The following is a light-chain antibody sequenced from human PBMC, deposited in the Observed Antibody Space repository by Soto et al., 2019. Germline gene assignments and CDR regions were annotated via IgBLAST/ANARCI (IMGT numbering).Light chain of an antibody. CDR1: NRDIGAYNL. J-gene: IGLJ3*02. V-gene: IGLV2-14*01. CDR3: SSYTTTSTLL. CDR2: EVR. Sequence: QSVLTQPASVSGSLGQSITISCTGSNRDIGAYNLVSWYQQYPDTAPKLIIYEVRNRPSGVSYRFTGSRSGNTASLTISALQDDDESTFYCSSYTTTSTLLFGGGTKVTVL.